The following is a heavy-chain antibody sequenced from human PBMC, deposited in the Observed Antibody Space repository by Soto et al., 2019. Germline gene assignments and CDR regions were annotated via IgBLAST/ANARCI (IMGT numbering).Heavy chain of an antibody. CDR3: ARAISTGYNILTGYYMDY. J-gene: IGHJ4*02. D-gene: IGHD3-9*01. CDR1: GGSVSSGAYY. Sequence: PSETLSLTCSVSGGSVSSGAYYWSWIRQPPEKGLEWIGYIYYSGSTNYNPSLKSRVTISVDTSKNQFSLKLTSMTAADAAVYYCARAISTGYNILTGYYMDYWGQGSLVT. CDR2: IYYSGST. V-gene: IGHV4-61*08.